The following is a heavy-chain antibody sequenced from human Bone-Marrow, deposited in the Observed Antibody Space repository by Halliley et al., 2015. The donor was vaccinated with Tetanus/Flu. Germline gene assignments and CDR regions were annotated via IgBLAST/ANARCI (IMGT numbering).Heavy chain of an antibody. CDR3: ARHPRTGFDRKYSFAS. Sequence: TLSLTCTVSGGSINTFYWSWIRQPPGKGLEWIAYIYYSGGSSNYNPSLKSRLTISVDTSKNQFPRKFSSVTAADTAVYYCARHPRTGFDRKYSFASWGQGTLVTVSS. V-gene: IGHV4-59*08. D-gene: IGHD3-9*01. J-gene: IGHJ4*02. CDR2: IYYSGGSS. CDR1: GGSINTFY.